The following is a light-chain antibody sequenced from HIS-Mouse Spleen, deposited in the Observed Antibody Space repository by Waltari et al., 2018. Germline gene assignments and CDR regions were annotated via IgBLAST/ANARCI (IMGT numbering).Light chain of an antibody. CDR3: QSYDSSNVV. J-gene: IGLJ2*01. V-gene: IGLV6-57*02. CDR2: EDN. Sequence: NFMLTQPHSVSESPGKTVTISCTGSSGSMASNYVQLYQQRPGSAPTTVIYEDNQRPSGVPDRFSGSIDSSSNSASLTISGLKTEDEADYYCQSYDSSNVVFGGGTKLTVL. CDR1: SGSMASNY.